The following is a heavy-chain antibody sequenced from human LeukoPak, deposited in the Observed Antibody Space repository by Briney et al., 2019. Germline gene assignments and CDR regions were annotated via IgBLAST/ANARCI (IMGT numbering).Heavy chain of an antibody. CDR1: GFTFSSYG. V-gene: IGHV3-23*01. D-gene: IGHD2-15*01. Sequence: GGSLRLSCAASGFTFSSYGMSWVRQAPGKGLEWVSAISGSGGSTYYADSVKGRFTISRDNSKNALYLQMNSLRAEDTAVYYCAKTVVAATYFDYWGQGTLVTVSS. CDR2: ISGSGGST. J-gene: IGHJ4*02. CDR3: AKTVVAATYFDY.